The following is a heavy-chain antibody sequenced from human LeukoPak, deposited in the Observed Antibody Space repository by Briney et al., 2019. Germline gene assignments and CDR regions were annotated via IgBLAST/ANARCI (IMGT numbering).Heavy chain of an antibody. V-gene: IGHV3-23*01. CDR1: GFTFSSYA. CDR3: AKDPLFDIVVVPAAIDY. CDR2: ISGSGGST. D-gene: IGHD2-2*01. J-gene: IGHJ4*02. Sequence: GGSLRLSFAASGFTFSSYAMSWVRQAPGKGLEWVSAISGSGGSTYYADSVKGRFTISRDNSKNTLYLQMNSLRAEDTAVYYCAKDPLFDIVVVPAAIDYWGQGTLVTVSS.